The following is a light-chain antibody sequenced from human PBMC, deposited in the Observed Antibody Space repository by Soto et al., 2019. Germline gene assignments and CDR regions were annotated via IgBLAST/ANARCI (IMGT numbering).Light chain of an antibody. Sequence: EIVLTQSPGTLSLSPGERATLSCTASQSLSSSYLAWYQQKPGQAPRLLIYGASGRATGIPDRFSGGGSGTDFALTISRLEPEDSAVYYCQQYGSSPQTFGQGTKVEIK. V-gene: IGKV3-20*01. CDR2: GAS. CDR1: QSLSSSY. CDR3: QQYGSSPQT. J-gene: IGKJ1*01.